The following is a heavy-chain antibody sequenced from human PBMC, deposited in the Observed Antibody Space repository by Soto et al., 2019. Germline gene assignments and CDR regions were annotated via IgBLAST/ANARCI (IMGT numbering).Heavy chain of an antibody. CDR1: GFTFSSYA. CDR3: ANLSPLAAMYLFDY. Sequence: EVQLLESGGGLVQPGGSLRLSCAASGFTFSSYAMRWVRQAPGWGLEWVSAISGRGGSTYYAASVKGRFTISRDKSKNTLYLQTNSLRAEHIAVYYCANLSPLAAMYLFDYWGQGTLVTGSS. D-gene: IGHD2-2*01. CDR2: ISGRGGST. J-gene: IGHJ4*02. V-gene: IGHV3-23*01.